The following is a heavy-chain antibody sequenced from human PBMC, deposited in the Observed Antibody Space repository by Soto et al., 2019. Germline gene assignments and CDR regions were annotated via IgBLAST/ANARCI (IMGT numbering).Heavy chain of an antibody. Sequence: VASVKVSCKASGYTFTGYYMHWVRQAPGQGLEWMGWINPNSGGTNYAQKFQGRVTMTRDTSISTAYMELSRLRSDDTAVYYCARARIAVAGTSPTGVDYWGQGTLVTVSS. D-gene: IGHD6-19*01. J-gene: IGHJ4*02. CDR1: GYTFTGYY. CDR3: ARARIAVAGTSPTGVDY. V-gene: IGHV1-2*02. CDR2: INPNSGGT.